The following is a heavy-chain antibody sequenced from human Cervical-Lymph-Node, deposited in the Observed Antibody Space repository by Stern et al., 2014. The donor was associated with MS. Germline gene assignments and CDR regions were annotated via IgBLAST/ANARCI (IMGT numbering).Heavy chain of an antibody. J-gene: IGHJ2*01. V-gene: IGHV5-51*01. Sequence: EVQLVESGAEMKKPGESLKISCKGSGYSFSTYWIGWVRQMPGKGLDWMGIIYPDDSDTRYSPSFQGQVTISADKSIRTAYLQWSSLKASDTAMYYCARFTTGSYYYFDLWGRGTLVTVSS. D-gene: IGHD3-22*01. CDR1: GYSFSTYW. CDR3: ARFTTGSYYYFDL. CDR2: IYPDDSDT.